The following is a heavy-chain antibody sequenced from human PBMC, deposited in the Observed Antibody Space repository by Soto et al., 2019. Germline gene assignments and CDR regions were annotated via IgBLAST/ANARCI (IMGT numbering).Heavy chain of an antibody. CDR1: GFSLSSYV. D-gene: IGHD6-19*01. CDR3: ARDLRQWLVGPYCFDY. V-gene: IGHV3-30-3*01. J-gene: IGHJ4*02. CDR2: ISYDGSKK. Sequence: QVQLVESGGGEVQPGRSLRLSCAASGFSLSSYVMHWVRQAPGKGLEWVAVISYDGSKKYYADSVKGRFTISRDNSKNTLYLQMNSLRAEDTAVYYCARDLRQWLVGPYCFDYWGQGTLVTVSS.